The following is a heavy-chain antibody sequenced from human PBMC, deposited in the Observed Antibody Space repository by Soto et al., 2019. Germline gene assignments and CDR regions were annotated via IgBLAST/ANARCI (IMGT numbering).Heavy chain of an antibody. CDR3: ARGQGGYCSGGSCYEYYGMDV. J-gene: IGHJ6*02. CDR1: GGTFSSYA. Sequence: QVQLVQSGAEVKKPGSSVKVSCKASGGTFSSYAISWVRQAPGQGLEWMGGIIPIFGTANYAQKFQGRVTINADESTSTAYMELSSLRSEDTAVYYCARGQGGYCSGGSCYEYYGMDVWGQGTTVTVSS. D-gene: IGHD2-15*01. V-gene: IGHV1-69*01. CDR2: IIPIFGTA.